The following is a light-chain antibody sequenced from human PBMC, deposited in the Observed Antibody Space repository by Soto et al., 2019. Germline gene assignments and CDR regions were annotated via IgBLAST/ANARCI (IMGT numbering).Light chain of an antibody. CDR1: QGISNY. J-gene: IGKJ4*01. CDR3: QYLNSFTLT. Sequence: IQLTQSPSSLSASIGDRVTITCRASQGISNYLAWYQQKPGKAPKLLIYIASTLQGGVPSRFSGSGSGTDFSLTISSLQNEDVATYYCQYLNSFTLTFGGGTKVDIK. V-gene: IGKV1-9*01. CDR2: IAS.